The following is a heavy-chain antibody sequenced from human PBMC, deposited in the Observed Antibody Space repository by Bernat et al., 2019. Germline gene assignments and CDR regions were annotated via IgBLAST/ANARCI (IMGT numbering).Heavy chain of an antibody. CDR3: ARDATYIGGGWFDP. Sequence: EVQLVESGGGLIQPGGSLRLSCAASGFTVSSNYMIWVRQAPGKGLEWVSVIYSGGTTYYSDSVKGRFTISSDNSKNTLYLQMNSLGAEDTAVYYCARDATYIGGGWFDPWGQGTLVTVSS. V-gene: IGHV3-53*01. D-gene: IGHD3-10*01. CDR2: IYSGGTT. J-gene: IGHJ5*02. CDR1: GFTVSSNY.